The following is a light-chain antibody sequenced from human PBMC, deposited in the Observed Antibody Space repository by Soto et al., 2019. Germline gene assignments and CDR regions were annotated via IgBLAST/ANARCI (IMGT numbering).Light chain of an antibody. CDR2: DVS. J-gene: IGLJ3*02. CDR3: CSYAGSQTWV. Sequence: QSALTQPRSVSGSPGQSVTISCTGTSSDVGGYNYVSWYQQHPGKAPKLIIYDVSKRPSGVPDRFSGSRSGNTASLTISGLQAEDEADYYCCSYAGSQTWVFSGGTKLTVL. V-gene: IGLV2-11*01. CDR1: SSDVGGYNY.